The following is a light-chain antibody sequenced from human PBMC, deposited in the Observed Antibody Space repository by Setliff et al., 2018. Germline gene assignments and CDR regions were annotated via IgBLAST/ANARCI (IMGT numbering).Light chain of an antibody. J-gene: IGLJ1*01. V-gene: IGLV2-8*01. CDR1: SSDVGGYNY. CDR2: EVS. Sequence: QSVLTQPPSASGSPGQSVTISCTGTSSDVGGYNYVSWYQQHPGKAPKLMIYEVSKRPSGVPDRFSGSKSGNTASLTVSGLQAEDEADYYCVTWDANLSADVFGTGTKVTVL. CDR3: VTWDANLSADV.